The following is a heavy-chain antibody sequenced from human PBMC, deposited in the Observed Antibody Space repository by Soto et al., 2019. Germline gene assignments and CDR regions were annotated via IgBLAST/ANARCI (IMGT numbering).Heavy chain of an antibody. D-gene: IGHD6-19*01. J-gene: IGHJ1*01. V-gene: IGHV3-30-3*01. CDR3: AREGYSSGWSNFQH. Sequence: HPGGSLRLSCAASGFTFSSYAMHWVRQAPGKGLEWVAVISYDGSNKYYADSVKGRFTISRDNSKNTLYLQMNSLRAEDTAVYYCAREGYSSGWSNFQHWGQGTLVTVSS. CDR2: ISYDGSNK. CDR1: GFTFSSYA.